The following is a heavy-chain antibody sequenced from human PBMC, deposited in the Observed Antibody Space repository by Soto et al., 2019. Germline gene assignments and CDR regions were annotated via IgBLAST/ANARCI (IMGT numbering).Heavy chain of an antibody. Sequence: VQSGTEMKTPGASVKVTCKTSRYTFTGYYMHWVRQAPGRGLEWMGWIDPDSGDTNYVQKFQGRVTMTRDTSSATAYLEVSRLRRDDTAIYYCARSHSAYYYYGMDAWGQGTAVSVSS. CDR3: ARSHSAYYYYGMDA. V-gene: IGHV1-2*02. CDR2: IDPDSGDT. J-gene: IGHJ6*02. CDR1: RYTFTGYY.